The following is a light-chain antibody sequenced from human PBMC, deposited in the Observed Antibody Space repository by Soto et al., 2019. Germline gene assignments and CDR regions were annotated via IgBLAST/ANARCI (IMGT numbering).Light chain of an antibody. J-gene: IGKJ4*01. CDR3: QQYDSTPGFT. V-gene: IGKV4-1*01. CDR1: QSVLYSSNNKNY. Sequence: DIVMTQSPDSLAVSLGERATINCKSSQSVLYSSNNKNYLAWYQQKPGQPPKLLIYWASTRESGVPDRFSGSGSGTDFTLPLGSMEAEDVAGYYCQQYDSTPGFTFGGGTKVESK. CDR2: WAS.